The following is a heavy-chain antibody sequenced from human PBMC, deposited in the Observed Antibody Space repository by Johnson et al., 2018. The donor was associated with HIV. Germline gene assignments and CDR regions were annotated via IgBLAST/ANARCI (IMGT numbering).Heavy chain of an antibody. CDR2: ISYDGSNE. V-gene: IGHV3-30*04. CDR1: GFTFSSYA. D-gene: IGHD2-21*01. Sequence: QVQLLESGGGVVQPGRSLRLSCAASGFTFSSYAIHWVRQAPGKGLEWVAVISYDGSNEFYADSVTGRFTISRDNSKNTLYLQMNSLRAEDTAVYYCAREESIVVVIAIQAFDIWGQGTMVTVSS. J-gene: IGHJ3*02. CDR3: AREESIVVVIAIQAFDI.